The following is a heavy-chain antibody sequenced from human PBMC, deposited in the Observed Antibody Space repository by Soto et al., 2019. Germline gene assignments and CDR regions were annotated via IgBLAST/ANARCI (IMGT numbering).Heavy chain of an antibody. CDR1: GFTFSAYW. Sequence: LRLSCAVSGFTFSAYWIHWVRQFPGKGLTWVSRISDDGFTATYADSVKGRFVISRDNAKNSLYLEMNTLRVDDSGLYYCARGPRVSSTGTGAHWGRGTLVTVSS. V-gene: IGHV3-74*01. D-gene: IGHD1-1*01. J-gene: IGHJ4*02. CDR2: ISDDGFTA. CDR3: ARGPRVSSTGTGAH.